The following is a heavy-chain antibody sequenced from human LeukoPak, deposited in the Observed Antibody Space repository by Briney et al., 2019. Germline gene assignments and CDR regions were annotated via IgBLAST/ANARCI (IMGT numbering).Heavy chain of an antibody. D-gene: IGHD2-15*01. J-gene: IGHJ5*02. V-gene: IGHV1-2*02. CDR2: INPNSGGT. Sequence: ASVKASCKASGYTFTDYYMHWVRQAPGQGLEWMGWINPNSGGTNYAQKFQGRVTMTRDTSISTAYMELSRLRSDDTAQYYCARYGSWFDPWGQGTLVTVSS. CDR1: GYTFTDYY. CDR3: ARYGSWFDP.